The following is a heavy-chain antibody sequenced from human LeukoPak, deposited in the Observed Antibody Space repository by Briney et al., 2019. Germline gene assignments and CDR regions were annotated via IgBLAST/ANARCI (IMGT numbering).Heavy chain of an antibody. J-gene: IGHJ4*02. Sequence: PGASLRLSCAASGFTFSSYAMSWVRQAPGKGLEWVAAISGSGGSTYYADYVKGRFTITRDKSKNTLYLQMNSLRAEDTAVYYCAKDMAYCGGDCYWFDYWGQGTLVTVSS. CDR1: GFTFSSYA. V-gene: IGHV3-23*01. CDR3: AKDMAYCGGDCYWFDY. CDR2: ISGSGGST. D-gene: IGHD2-21*02.